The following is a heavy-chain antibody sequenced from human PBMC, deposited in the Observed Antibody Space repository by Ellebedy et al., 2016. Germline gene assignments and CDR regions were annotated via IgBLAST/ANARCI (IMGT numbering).Heavy chain of an antibody. Sequence: GGSLRLSXAASGFTSSANWLTGVRQAPGTGLEWVANIKQDGSEKYYVDSVKGRFTISRDNSRNTLHLQMNNLRGEDTAVYYCRQGHYADYWGQGTLVTVSS. V-gene: IGHV3-7*03. CDR2: IKQDGSEK. CDR3: RQGHYADY. J-gene: IGHJ4*02. CDR1: GFTSSANW.